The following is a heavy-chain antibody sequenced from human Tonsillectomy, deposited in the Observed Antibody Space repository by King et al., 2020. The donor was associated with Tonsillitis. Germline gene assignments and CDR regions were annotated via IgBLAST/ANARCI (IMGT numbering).Heavy chain of an antibody. CDR1: GFTFRTYW. CDR2: IKDDGTDS. J-gene: IGHJ4*02. V-gene: IGHV3-7*01. D-gene: IGHD3/OR15-3a*01. Sequence: VQLVESGGGLVQPGESLRLSCAASGFTFRTYWMSWVRQTPGKGLEWVANIKDDGTDSHYMSSVKGRFTISRDNTKNSLYLQMDSLRVEDTAVYYCAHYDFWSGYAFDDWGQGTLVTVSS. CDR3: AHYDFWSGYAFDD.